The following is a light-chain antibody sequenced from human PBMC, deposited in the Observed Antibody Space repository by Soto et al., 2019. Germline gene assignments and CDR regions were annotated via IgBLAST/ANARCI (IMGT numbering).Light chain of an antibody. CDR2: GAS. Sequence: IVLTQSPGTLFLSPGERATLSCRASQSVSSSYLAWYQQKPGQAPRLLIYGASSRATGIPDRFSGSGSGTDFTLTISRLVPEDFAVYFCHQYIPPLTFGGRPKGDTK. J-gene: IGKJ4*01. CDR1: QSVSSSY. CDR3: HQYIPPLT. V-gene: IGKV3-20*01.